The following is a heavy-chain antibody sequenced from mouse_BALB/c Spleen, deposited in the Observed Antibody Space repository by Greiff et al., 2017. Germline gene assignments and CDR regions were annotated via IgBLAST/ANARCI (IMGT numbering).Heavy chain of an antibody. D-gene: IGHD2-1*01. V-gene: IGHV1-81*01. Sequence: QVQLQQSGPELVKPGASVKMSCKASGYTFTDYVISWLKQRTGQGLEWIGEIYPGSGSTYYNEKFKGKATLTADKSSNTAYMQLSSLTSEDSAVYFCARRRGYGNHAMDYWGQGTSVTVSS. J-gene: IGHJ4*01. CDR3: ARRRGYGNHAMDY. CDR2: IYPGSGST. CDR1: GYTFTDYV.